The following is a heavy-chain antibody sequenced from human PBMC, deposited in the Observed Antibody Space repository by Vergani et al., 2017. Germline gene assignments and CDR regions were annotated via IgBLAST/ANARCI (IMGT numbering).Heavy chain of an antibody. CDR3: ATYYYGSGSESFQGV. D-gene: IGHD3-10*01. CDR1: GFTFSSYA. CDR2: ISYDGSNK. J-gene: IGHJ6*03. V-gene: IGHV3-30-3*01. Sequence: VQLLESGGGLVQPGGSLRLSCAASGFTFSSYAMHWVRQAPGKGLEWVAVISYDGSNKYYADSVKGRFTISRDNSKNTLYLQMNSLRAEDTAVYYCATYYYGSGSESFQGVWGKXP.